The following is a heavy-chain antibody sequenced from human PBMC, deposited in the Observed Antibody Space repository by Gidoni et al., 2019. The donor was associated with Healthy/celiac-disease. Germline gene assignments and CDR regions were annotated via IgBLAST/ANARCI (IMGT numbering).Heavy chain of an antibody. CDR3: ARDRDDSSGYYYYGMDV. CDR1: GGSISSGRYY. D-gene: IGHD3-22*01. V-gene: IGHV4-61*02. CDR2: IYTSGST. Sequence: QVQLQESGPGLVKPSQTLSLTCTVSGGSISSGRYYWSWIRQPAGKGLEWIGRIYTSGSTNYNPSLKSRVTMSVDTSKNQFSLKLSSVTAADTAVYYCARDRDDSSGYYYYGMDVWGQGTTVTVSS. J-gene: IGHJ6*02.